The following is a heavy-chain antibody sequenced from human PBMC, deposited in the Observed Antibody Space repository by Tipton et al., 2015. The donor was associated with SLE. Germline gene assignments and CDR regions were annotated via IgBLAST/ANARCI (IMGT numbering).Heavy chain of an antibody. D-gene: IGHD2-8*02. J-gene: IGHJ3*02. CDR3: ARFTGPGAFDI. CDR2: ITSSGSTI. V-gene: IGHV3-11*04. Sequence: SLRLSCAASGFSLSDSYMTWIRQAPGKGLEWVSYITSSGSTIYYADSVMGRFTISRDNAKNSLYLQMNSLRAEDTAVYYCARFTGPGAFDIWGQGTMVTVSS. CDR1: GFSLSDSY.